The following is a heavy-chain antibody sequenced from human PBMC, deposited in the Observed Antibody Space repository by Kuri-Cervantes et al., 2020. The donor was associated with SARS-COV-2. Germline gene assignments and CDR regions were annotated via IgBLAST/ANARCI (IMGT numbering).Heavy chain of an antibody. CDR3: ARTVTTTPDY. Sequence: SETLSLTCTVSGYSISSGYYWGWIRQPPGKGLEWIGSIYRSGSTYYNPSLKSRVTISVDTSKNQFSLKLSSVTAADTAVYYCARTVTTTPDYWGQGTLVTVSS. J-gene: IGHJ4*02. D-gene: IGHD4-11*01. V-gene: IGHV4-38-2*02. CDR2: IYRSGST. CDR1: GYSISSGYY.